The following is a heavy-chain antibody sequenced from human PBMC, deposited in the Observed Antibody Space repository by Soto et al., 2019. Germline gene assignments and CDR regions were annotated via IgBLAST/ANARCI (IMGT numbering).Heavy chain of an antibody. CDR1: GRSMISYY. D-gene: IGHD3-3*02. Sequence: SETLSLTCNVSGRSMISYYWSWIRQPAGKGLEWIGRIYTGGNTNYNPSLKSRVTMSVDTSKSQFSLSLTSVTAAHTAVYYCAREGDDRHFFFDSWGQGTLVTVSS. J-gene: IGHJ4*02. CDR2: IYTGGNT. V-gene: IGHV4-4*07. CDR3: AREGDDRHFFFDS.